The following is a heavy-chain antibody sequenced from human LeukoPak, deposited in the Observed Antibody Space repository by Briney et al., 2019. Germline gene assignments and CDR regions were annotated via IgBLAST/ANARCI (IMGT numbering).Heavy chain of an antibody. J-gene: IGHJ3*02. CDR3: ARRKTTYWDDAFDI. CDR2: IYYSGST. CDR1: GGSISSSSYY. Sequence: LETLSLTCTVSGGSISSSSYYWGWIRQPPGKGLEWIGSIYYSGSTYYNPSLKSRVTISVDTSKNQFSLKLSSVTAADTAVYYCARRKTTYWDDAFDIWGQGTMVTVSS. V-gene: IGHV4-39*01. D-gene: IGHD1-1*01.